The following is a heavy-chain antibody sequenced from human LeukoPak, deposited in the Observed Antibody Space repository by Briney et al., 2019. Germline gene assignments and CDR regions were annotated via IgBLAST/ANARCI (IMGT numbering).Heavy chain of an antibody. CDR2: ISGRGDNT. CDR3: AKSDDYNNRYYFVS. D-gene: IGHD5-24*01. V-gene: IGHV3-23*01. J-gene: IGHJ4*02. Sequence: GGSLRLSCAASGFTFSGYGMSWVRQAPGKGLEWVSGISGRGDNTDYADSVKGRFTISRDNSKNTLYLQMNSLRAEDTAVYYCAKSDDYNNRYYFVSWGQGTLVTVSS. CDR1: GFTFSGYG.